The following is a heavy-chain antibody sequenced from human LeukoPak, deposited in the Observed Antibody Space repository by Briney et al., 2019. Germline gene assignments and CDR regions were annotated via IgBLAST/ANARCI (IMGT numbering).Heavy chain of an antibody. CDR2: IYPGDSDT. Sequence: GESLKISCKGSGYSFTSYWIGWVRQMPGKGLEWMGIIYPGDSDTRYSPSFQGQVTISADKSISTAYLQWSSLKASDTAMYYCARLPYYDILTGPDYAFDIWGQGTMVTVSS. J-gene: IGHJ3*02. V-gene: IGHV5-51*01. CDR3: ARLPYYDILTGPDYAFDI. CDR1: GYSFTSYW. D-gene: IGHD3-9*01.